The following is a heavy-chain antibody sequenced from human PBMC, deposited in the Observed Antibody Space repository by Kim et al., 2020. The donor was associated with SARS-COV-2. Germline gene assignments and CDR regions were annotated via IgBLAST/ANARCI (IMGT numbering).Heavy chain of an antibody. Sequence: SFQGHVTISADKSISTAYLQWSSLKASDTAMYYCARQGLYYYDSSGCFDYWGQGTLVTVSS. D-gene: IGHD3-22*01. CDR3: ARQGLYYYDSSGCFDY. J-gene: IGHJ4*02. V-gene: IGHV5-10-1*01.